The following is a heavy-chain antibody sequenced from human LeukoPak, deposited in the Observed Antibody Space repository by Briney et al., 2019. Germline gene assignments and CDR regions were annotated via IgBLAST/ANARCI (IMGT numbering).Heavy chain of an antibody. Sequence: SETLSLTCTVSGGSTTSGTYYWTWIRQPAGKGLEWIGRIYASGSTNYNPSLKSRVTMSVDTSKNQFSLKLSSVTAADTAVYYCARALYNDYDYDFDYWGQGTLVTVSS. D-gene: IGHD5-12*01. V-gene: IGHV4-61*02. CDR3: ARALYNDYDYDFDY. J-gene: IGHJ4*02. CDR2: IYASGST. CDR1: GGSTTSGTYY.